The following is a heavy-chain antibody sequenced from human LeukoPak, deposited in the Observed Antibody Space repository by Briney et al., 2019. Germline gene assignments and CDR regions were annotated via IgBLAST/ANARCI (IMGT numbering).Heavy chain of an antibody. D-gene: IGHD3-16*01. CDR3: VLRGGATDY. CDR2: ISGSGGTT. Sequence: GGSLRLSCAASGFTFSSFVLNWVRQAPGKGLEWVSTISGSGGTTYYADSVKGRFTISRDNSKNTLYLQMNSLRDEDTAVYYCVLRGGATDYWGQGTLVTVSS. V-gene: IGHV3-23*01. CDR1: GFTFSSFV. J-gene: IGHJ4*02.